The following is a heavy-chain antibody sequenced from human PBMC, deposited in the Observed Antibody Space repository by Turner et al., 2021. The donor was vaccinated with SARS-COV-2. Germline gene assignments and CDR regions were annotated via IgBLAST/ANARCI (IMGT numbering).Heavy chain of an antibody. J-gene: IGHJ4*02. CDR2: INAGNGKT. V-gene: IGHV1-3*01. CDR3: ARDVGYCSSTSCYTGSHFDY. D-gene: IGHD2-2*02. CDR1: GYTFTSYA. Sequence: QVQLVQSGAEVKKPGASVKVSCKASGYTFTSYAMHWVRQAPGQRLEWMGWINAGNGKTKYSQKFQGRVTITRDTSASTAYMELSSLRSEDTAVYYCARDVGYCSSTSCYTGSHFDYWGQGTLFTVSS.